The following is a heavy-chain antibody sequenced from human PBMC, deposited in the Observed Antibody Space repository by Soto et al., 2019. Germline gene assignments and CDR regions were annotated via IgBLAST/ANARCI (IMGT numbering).Heavy chain of an antibody. Sequence: QVQLVQSGAEVKKPGSSVKVSCKASGGTFSSYAISWVRQAPGQGLEWMGGIIPIFGTANYAQKVQGRVTITADESRCTAYMELSSLRSEDTVVYYCARDIGLYYDSSGYYYSGWFDPWGQGTLVTVSS. V-gene: IGHV1-69*01. D-gene: IGHD3-22*01. CDR1: GGTFSSYA. CDR3: ARDIGLYYDSSGYYYSGWFDP. J-gene: IGHJ5*02. CDR2: IIPIFGTA.